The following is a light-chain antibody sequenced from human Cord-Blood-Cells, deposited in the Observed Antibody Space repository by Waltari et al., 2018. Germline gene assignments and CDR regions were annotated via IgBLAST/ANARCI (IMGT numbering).Light chain of an antibody. Sequence: QSALTQPASVSGSPGQSITISCTGTSSDAGGYNYASWYQQHPGKAPKLMIYDVSKRPSGVSNRFSGSKSGNTASLTISGLQAEDEADYYCSSYTSSSTWVFGGGTKLTVL. CDR2: DVS. CDR3: SSYTSSSTWV. J-gene: IGLJ3*02. V-gene: IGLV2-14*01. CDR1: SSDAGGYNY.